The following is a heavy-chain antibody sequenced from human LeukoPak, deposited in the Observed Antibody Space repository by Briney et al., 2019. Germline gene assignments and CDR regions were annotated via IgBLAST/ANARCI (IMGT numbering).Heavy chain of an antibody. J-gene: IGHJ5*02. V-gene: IGHV1-69*13. CDR1: GGTFSIYA. CDR2: IIPIFGTA. Sequence: SVKVSCKASGGTFSIYAISWVRQAPGQGLEWMGGIIPIFGTANYAQKFQGRVTITADESTSTAYMELSSLRSEDTAVYYCASGPSTEKTIAAAACNWFDPWGQGTLVTVSS. CDR3: ASGPSTEKTIAAAACNWFDP. D-gene: IGHD6-13*01.